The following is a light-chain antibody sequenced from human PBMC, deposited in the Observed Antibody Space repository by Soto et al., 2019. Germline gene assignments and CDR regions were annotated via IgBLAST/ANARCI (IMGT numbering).Light chain of an antibody. CDR1: QSVSTY. Sequence: EIVLTQSPATLSLSPGERATLSCRASQSVSTYLAWYRQKPGQAPRLLIYDASNRATGIPARFSGSGSGTDSTLTISSLEPEDFAVYYCQQRSNWPLTFGPGTKVDSK. V-gene: IGKV3-11*01. CDR3: QQRSNWPLT. CDR2: DAS. J-gene: IGKJ3*01.